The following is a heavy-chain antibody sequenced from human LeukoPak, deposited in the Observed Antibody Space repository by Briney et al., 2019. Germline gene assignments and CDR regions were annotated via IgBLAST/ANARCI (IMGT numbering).Heavy chain of an antibody. CDR3: ARERSCPHGECFSYFDS. Sequence: GGSLRLSCAASGFTFSSYAMHWVRQAPGKGLEWVAVISYDGSNKYYADSVKGRFTISRDNSKNTLYLQMNSLRAEDTAVYFCARERSCPHGECFSYFDSWGQGILVTVSS. CDR1: GFTFSSYA. CDR2: ISYDGSNK. D-gene: IGHD2-8*01. V-gene: IGHV3-30*04. J-gene: IGHJ4*02.